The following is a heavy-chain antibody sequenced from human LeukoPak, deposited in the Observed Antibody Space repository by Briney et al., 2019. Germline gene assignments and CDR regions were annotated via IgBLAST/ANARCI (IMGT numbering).Heavy chain of an antibody. CDR2: ISSSSTYI. Sequence: GRSLRLSCAASGFTFSSYDMHWVRQAPGKGLEWVSSISSSSTYIYYADSLEGRFTISRDNVRNSLYLQMNSLRAEDTAVYYCAGDYEGNLAFDIWGQGTMVTVSS. CDR3: AGDYEGNLAFDI. V-gene: IGHV3-21*01. D-gene: IGHD4-23*01. J-gene: IGHJ3*02. CDR1: GFTFSSYD.